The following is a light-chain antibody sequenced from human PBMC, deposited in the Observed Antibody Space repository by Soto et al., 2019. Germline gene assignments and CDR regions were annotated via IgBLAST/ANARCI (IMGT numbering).Light chain of an antibody. CDR3: QVWDSSSDHPAVV. J-gene: IGLJ2*01. CDR1: NIGSKS. CDR2: YDS. Sequence: SYELTQPPSVSVAPGKTARITCGGNNIGSKSVHWYQQKPGQAPVLVIYYDSDRPSGIPERFSSSNSGNTATLTISRVEAGDEADYYCQVWDSSSDHPAVVFGGGTKLTVL. V-gene: IGLV3-21*04.